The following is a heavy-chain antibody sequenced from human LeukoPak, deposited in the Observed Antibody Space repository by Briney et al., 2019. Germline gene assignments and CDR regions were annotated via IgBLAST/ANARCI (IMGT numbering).Heavy chain of an antibody. CDR2: ISTSSDTI. D-gene: IGHD6-19*01. J-gene: IGHJ4*02. V-gene: IGHV3-48*02. CDR3: ARGWLSNTFDY. CDR1: GFTFSSYS. Sequence: QPGGSLRLSCAAAGFTFSSYSIDWVRQTPGKGLEWLSHISTSSDTIYHADSVKGRFTISRDNTKNSLYLQMNSLRDEDTAVYYCARGWLSNTFDYWGQGTLVTVAS.